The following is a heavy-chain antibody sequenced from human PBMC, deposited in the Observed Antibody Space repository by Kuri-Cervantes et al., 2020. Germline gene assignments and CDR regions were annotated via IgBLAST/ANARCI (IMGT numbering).Heavy chain of an antibody. V-gene: IGHV4-61*01. Sequence: GSLRLSCTVSGGSVSSGSYYWSWIRQPPGKGLEWIGYIYYSGSTNHNPSLKSRVTMSVDTSKNQFSLKLSSVTAADTAVYYCARVSRLGYYYYGMDVWGQGTTVTVSS. J-gene: IGHJ6*02. CDR3: ARVSRLGYYYYGMDV. CDR2: IYYSGST. CDR1: GGSVSSGSYY. D-gene: IGHD3-16*02.